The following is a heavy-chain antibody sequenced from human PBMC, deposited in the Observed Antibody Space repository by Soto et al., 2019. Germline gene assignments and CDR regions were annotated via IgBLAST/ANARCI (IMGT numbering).Heavy chain of an antibody. J-gene: IGHJ6*03. CDR2: INPDNGDT. Sequence: QVQLVQSGAEVKKPGASLKVSCKASGYTFSNFGVSWVRQAPGQGLEWIGWINPDNGDTNYGQKFQGRATMTTDTFTNTAYMEVSGLMSDDTAVYYGAGGLRVAAYLAYYMDVCGEGTRGSVSS. CDR3: AGGLRVAAYLAYYMDV. V-gene: IGHV1-18*01. D-gene: IGHD2-2*01. CDR1: GYTFSNFG.